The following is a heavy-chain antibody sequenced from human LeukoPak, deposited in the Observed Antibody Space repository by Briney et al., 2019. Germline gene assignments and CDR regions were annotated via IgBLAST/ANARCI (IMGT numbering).Heavy chain of an antibody. CDR2: IGANSAI. Sequence: PGGSLRLPCAASGFTFSDYSMNWVRQAPGKGLEWVSYIGANSAIYYADSVKGRFTISRGNAKNSLSLQMNSLRDDDTAVYYCAREGYYGAFDIWGQGTMVTVSS. V-gene: IGHV3-48*02. D-gene: IGHD3-10*01. CDR3: AREGYYGAFDI. CDR1: GFTFSDYS. J-gene: IGHJ3*02.